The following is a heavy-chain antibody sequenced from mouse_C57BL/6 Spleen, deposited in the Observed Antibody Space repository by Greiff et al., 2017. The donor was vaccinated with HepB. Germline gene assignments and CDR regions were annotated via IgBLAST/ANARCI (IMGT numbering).Heavy chain of an antibody. CDR2: IYPGDGDT. V-gene: IGHV1-82*01. CDR3: VRDGSSYGWYFDV. D-gene: IGHD1-1*01. CDR1: GYAFSSSW. Sequence: VQLVESGPELVKPGASVKISCKASGYAFSSSWMNWVKQRPGKGLEWIGRIYPGDGDTNYNGKFKGKATLTADKSSSTAYMQLSSLTSEDSAVYFCVRDGSSYGWYFDVWGTGTTVTVSS. J-gene: IGHJ1*03.